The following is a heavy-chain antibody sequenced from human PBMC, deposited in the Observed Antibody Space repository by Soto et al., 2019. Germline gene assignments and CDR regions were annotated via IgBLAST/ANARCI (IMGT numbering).Heavy chain of an antibody. V-gene: IGHV4-34*01. Sequence: SETLSLTCAVYGGSFSGYYWSWIRQPPGKGLEWIGEINHSGSTNYNPSLKSRVTISVDTSKNQFSLKLSSVTAADTAVYYCVREGNMVRGVIWGGAKAAYYYYYMDVWGKGTTVTVSS. J-gene: IGHJ6*03. CDR3: VREGNMVRGVIWGGAKAAYYYYYMDV. D-gene: IGHD3-10*01. CDR1: GGSFSGYY. CDR2: INHSGST.